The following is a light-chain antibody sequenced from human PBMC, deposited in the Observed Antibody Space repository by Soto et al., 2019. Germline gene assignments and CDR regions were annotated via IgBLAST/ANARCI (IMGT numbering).Light chain of an antibody. V-gene: IGKV1-27*01. CDR3: QKYDTAPLT. J-gene: IGKJ4*01. Sequence: DIQVTQSPSSLSASLGDRVSITCRASRDISNYLAWYQQKPGQVPRLLISGASTLHSGVPSRFSGSGSGTDFTLTITSLQPEDIATCFCQKYDTAPLTFGGGTKVDIK. CDR2: GAS. CDR1: RDISNY.